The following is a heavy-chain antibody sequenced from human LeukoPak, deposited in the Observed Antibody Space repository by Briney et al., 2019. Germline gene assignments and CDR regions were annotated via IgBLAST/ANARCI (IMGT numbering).Heavy chain of an antibody. Sequence: GGSLRLSCAASGFSFSSYSMNWVRQAPGKGLEWVATMTRSSAIYYADSVKGRFTISRDNSKNTLYLQMNSLTTEDTAVYYCARGWGSGAWLIDSWGQGTLVSVSS. CDR3: ARGWGSGAWLIDS. V-gene: IGHV3-69-1*01. D-gene: IGHD3-16*01. CDR1: GFSFSSYS. CDR2: MTRSSAI. J-gene: IGHJ4*02.